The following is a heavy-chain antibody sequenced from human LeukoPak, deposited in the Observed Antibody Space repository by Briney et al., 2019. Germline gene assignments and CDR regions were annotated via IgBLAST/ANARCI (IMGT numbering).Heavy chain of an antibody. V-gene: IGHV3-33*01. J-gene: IGHJ6*02. CDR2: IWYDGSNK. CDR1: GFTFSSYG. Sequence: GGSLRLSCAASGFTFSSYGMHWVRQAPGKGLEWVAVIWYDGSNKYYADSVKGRFTISRDNSKNTLYLQMNSLRAEDTAVYYCARELLWSGDYYYGMDVWGQGTTVTVSS. CDR3: ARELLWSGDYYYGMDV. D-gene: IGHD3-10*01.